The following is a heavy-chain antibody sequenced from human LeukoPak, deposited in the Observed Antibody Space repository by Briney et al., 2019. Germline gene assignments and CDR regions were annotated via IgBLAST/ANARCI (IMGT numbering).Heavy chain of an antibody. CDR3: AKDYSSSSDYFDF. Sequence: GGSLRLSCAVSGVTFSTYGMHWVRQAPGKGLEWVAFISYDGSNKYYADSVKGRFTIFRDNSKNTLYLEMNSLRPEDTALYCCAKDYSSSSDYFDFWGQGTLVTVSS. D-gene: IGHD6-13*01. V-gene: IGHV3-30*18. J-gene: IGHJ4*02. CDR2: ISYDGSNK. CDR1: GVTFSTYG.